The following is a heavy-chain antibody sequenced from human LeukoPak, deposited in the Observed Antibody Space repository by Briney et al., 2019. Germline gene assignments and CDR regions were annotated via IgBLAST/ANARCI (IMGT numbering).Heavy chain of an antibody. Sequence: ASVKVSCKASGGTFSSYAISWVRQAPGQGLEWMGWISAYNGITNYAQRFQGRVTMTTDTSTRTAFMELRSLRSDDTAVYYCARVAGESDVWGQGTTVTVSS. CDR1: GGTFSSYA. D-gene: IGHD3-10*01. CDR3: ARVAGESDV. J-gene: IGHJ6*02. V-gene: IGHV1-18*01. CDR2: ISAYNGIT.